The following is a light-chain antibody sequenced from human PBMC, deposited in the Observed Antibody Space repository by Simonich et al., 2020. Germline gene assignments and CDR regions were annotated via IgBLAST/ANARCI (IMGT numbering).Light chain of an antibody. CDR1: SSDVGGYNS. CDR2: DVS. J-gene: IGLJ3*02. Sequence: QSALTQPASVSGSPGQSITISCTGTSSDVGGYNSVSWYQQHPGKAPKLMLYDVSKRPSGVSNRFSGSKSGNTASLTIAGLQAEDEADYYCNSYTSSSTWVFGGGTKLTVL. CDR3: NSYTSSSTWV. V-gene: IGLV2-14*01.